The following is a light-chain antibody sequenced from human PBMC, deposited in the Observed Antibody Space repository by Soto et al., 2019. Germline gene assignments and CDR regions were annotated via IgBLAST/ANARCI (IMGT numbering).Light chain of an antibody. CDR1: SSDVGGYNY. CDR3: AARDDSLGGSWV. J-gene: IGLJ3*02. Sequence: QSALTQPPSASGSPGQSVTISCTGTSSDVGGYNYVSWYQQHAGKAPRLMIFEVTKRPSGVPDRFSGSKSGNTASLTVSGLQPEDEADYYCAARDDSLGGSWVFGGGTKVTVL. CDR2: EVT. V-gene: IGLV2-8*01.